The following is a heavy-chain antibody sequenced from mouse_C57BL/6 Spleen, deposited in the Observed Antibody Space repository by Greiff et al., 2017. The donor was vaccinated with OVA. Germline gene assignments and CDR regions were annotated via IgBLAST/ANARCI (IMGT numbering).Heavy chain of an antibody. V-gene: IGHV1-15*01. D-gene: IGHD1-1*01. CDR1: GYTFTDYE. Sequence: VKVVESGAELVRPGASVTLSCKASGYTFTDYEMHWVKQTPVHGLEWIGAIDPETGGTAYNQKFKGKAILTADKSSSTAYMELRSLTSEDSAVYYCTRIFTYYYGSSSLPYFDYWGQGTTLTVSS. CDR3: TRIFTYYYGSSSLPYFDY. CDR2: IDPETGGT. J-gene: IGHJ2*01.